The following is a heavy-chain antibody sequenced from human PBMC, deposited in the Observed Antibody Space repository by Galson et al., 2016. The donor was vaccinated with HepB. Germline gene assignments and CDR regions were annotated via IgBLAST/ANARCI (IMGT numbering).Heavy chain of an antibody. Sequence: LSLTCTVSGGSISGYYWSWIRQPPGKGLEWIAYMYYIGSTTHNPSLKSRVTMSVDTSKNQFSLRLSSVTAADTAVYYCTSGGGRLAAFDIWGQGTMVTVSS. V-gene: IGHV4-59*08. J-gene: IGHJ3*02. D-gene: IGHD2-15*01. CDR1: GGSISGYY. CDR2: MYYIGST. CDR3: TSGGGRLAAFDI.